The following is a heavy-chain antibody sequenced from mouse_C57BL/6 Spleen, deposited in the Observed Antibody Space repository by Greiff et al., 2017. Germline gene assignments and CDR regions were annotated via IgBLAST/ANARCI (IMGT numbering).Heavy chain of an antibody. J-gene: IGHJ4*01. V-gene: IGHV1-69*01. CDR1: GYTFTSYW. D-gene: IGHD1-1*01. CDR3: VTGVGAMDY. Sequence: VQLQQPGAELVMPGASVKLSCKASGYTFTSYWMHWVKQRPGQGLEWIGEIDPSDSYTNYNQKFKGKTTLTVDKSSSTAYMQLSSLTSEDSAVYYCVTGVGAMDYWGQGTSVTVSS. CDR2: IDPSDSYT.